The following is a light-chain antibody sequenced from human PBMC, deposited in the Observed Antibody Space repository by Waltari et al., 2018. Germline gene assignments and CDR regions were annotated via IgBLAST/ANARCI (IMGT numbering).Light chain of an antibody. V-gene: IGLV3-25*03. CDR2: KDI. Sequence: SSELTQPPPVSVSPGHTARIPCSGDALPHQHGYWYQQNTGQAPVQVMAKDIERPSGIPERFSGSNSGTTVTLIITGVQAEDEADYYCQSADIDGLYVVFGSGTKLTVL. CDR1: ALPHQH. J-gene: IGLJ2*01. CDR3: QSADIDGLYVV.